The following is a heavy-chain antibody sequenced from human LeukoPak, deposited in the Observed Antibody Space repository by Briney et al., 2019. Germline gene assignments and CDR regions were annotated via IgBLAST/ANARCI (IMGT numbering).Heavy chain of an antibody. CDR1: GYTFTGYY. CDR2: INSNSSGK. J-gene: IGHJ5*02. D-gene: IGHD3-10*01. Sequence: AAVKVSFKASGYTFTGYYMHWVRQAPGQGLEWMGWINSNSSGKNYAQKFHGRVTMTSDTSSSAAYMELSGLRCDETAEYFCARGYLCMVRGDLNWLDPWGQGTLVTVSS. CDR3: ARGYLCMVRGDLNWLDP. V-gene: IGHV1-2*02.